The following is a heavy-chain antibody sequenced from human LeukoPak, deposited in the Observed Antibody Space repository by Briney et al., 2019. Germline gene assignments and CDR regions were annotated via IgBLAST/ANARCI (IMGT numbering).Heavy chain of an antibody. CDR1: GYTFSTYY. J-gene: IGHJ5*02. CDR3: SRDSSSSMTTPRFDP. V-gene: IGHV1-46*03. Sequence: ASVKLSCKASGYTFSTYYINWVRQAPGQGLEWRGIINPSGGRTTYAHQFPGRVTMTRAMSTPTAHLELSSMSSEAPAVHYCSRDSSSSMTTPRFDPWGQGTLVTVSS. CDR2: INPSGGRT. D-gene: IGHD4-17*01.